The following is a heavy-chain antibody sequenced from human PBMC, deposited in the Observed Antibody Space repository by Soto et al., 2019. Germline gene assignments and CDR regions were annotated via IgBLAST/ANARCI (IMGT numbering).Heavy chain of an antibody. CDR1: GGTFSSYA. Sequence: ASVKVSCKASGGTFSSYAISRVRQAPGQGLEWMGGIIPIFGTANYAQKFQGRVTITADESTSTAYMELSRLRSDDTAVYYCARSSIEGSFNWSYGSRVVSHVFYIWGQGTMVTVSS. V-gene: IGHV1-69*13. CDR3: ARSSIEGSFNWSYGSRVVSHVFYI. J-gene: IGHJ3*02. D-gene: IGHD6-19*01. CDR2: IIPIFGTA.